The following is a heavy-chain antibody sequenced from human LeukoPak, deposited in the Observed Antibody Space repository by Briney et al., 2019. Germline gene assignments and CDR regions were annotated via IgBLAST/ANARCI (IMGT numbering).Heavy chain of an antibody. Sequence: GGSLRLSCAVSGFTFSSYWMSWVRQAPGKGLEWVANIKQDGREKYYVDSVNAQFTISRDNAKNSLYLQMNSLRAEDTAVYYCARGWGSFFDYWGQGTLVTVSS. CDR1: GFTFSSYW. V-gene: IGHV3-7*01. CDR3: ARGWGSFFDY. CDR2: IKQDGREK. J-gene: IGHJ4*02. D-gene: IGHD3-16*01.